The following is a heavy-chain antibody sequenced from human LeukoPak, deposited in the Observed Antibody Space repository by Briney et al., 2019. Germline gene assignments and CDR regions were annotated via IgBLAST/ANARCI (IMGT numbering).Heavy chain of an antibody. CDR3: ASWSTSGAARDDY. CDR2: ISHDGSNT. V-gene: IGHV3-30*04. J-gene: IGHJ4*02. CDR1: GFTFSSYA. D-gene: IGHD6-6*01. Sequence: GGSLRLFCAASGFTFSSYAMHWVRQAPGKGLEGVAFISHDGSNTYYADTVKGRFTISRDNSKNTLYLQMNSLRPEDTAVYYCASWSTSGAARDDYWGQGTLVTVSS.